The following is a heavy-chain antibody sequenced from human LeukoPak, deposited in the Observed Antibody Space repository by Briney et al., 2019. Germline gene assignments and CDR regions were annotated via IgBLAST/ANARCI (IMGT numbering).Heavy chain of an antibody. CDR2: IIPILGIA. V-gene: IGHV1-69*04. Sequence: GSSVKVSCKASGGTFSSYAISWVRQAPGQGLEWMGRIIPILGIANYAQKLQGRVTMTTDTSTSTAYMELRSLRSDDTAVYYCARESYGDYGGDYWGQGTLVTVSS. D-gene: IGHD4-17*01. CDR3: ARESYGDYGGDY. CDR1: GGTFSSYA. J-gene: IGHJ4*02.